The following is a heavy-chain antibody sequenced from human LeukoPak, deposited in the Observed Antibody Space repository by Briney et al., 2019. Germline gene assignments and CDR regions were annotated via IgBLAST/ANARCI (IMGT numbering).Heavy chain of an antibody. J-gene: IGHJ6*03. CDR3: AKGGYYYYYYMDV. Sequence: SETLSLTCTVSGGSISSYYWSWIRQPPGKGLEWIGYIYTSGSTNYNPSLKRRVTISVDTSKNQFSLKLSSVTAADTAVYYCAKGGYYYYYYMDVWGKGTTVTVSS. V-gene: IGHV4-4*09. D-gene: IGHD1-26*01. CDR1: GGSISSYY. CDR2: IYTSGST.